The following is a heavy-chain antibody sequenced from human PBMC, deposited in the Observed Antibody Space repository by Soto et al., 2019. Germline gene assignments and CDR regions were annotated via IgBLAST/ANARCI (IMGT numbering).Heavy chain of an antibody. CDR3: ARVGYYDDSSGYFLIDY. D-gene: IGHD3-22*01. Sequence: SETLSLTCVVNGGSFSGYYWNWIRQYPGKGLEWIGEIDHSGSTNYNPSLKSRLTILVDTSRSQLSLKLGFVTAADTAVYYCARVGYYDDSSGYFLIDYWGQGTLVTVSS. CDR1: GGSFSGYY. J-gene: IGHJ4*02. CDR2: IDHSGST. V-gene: IGHV4-34*01.